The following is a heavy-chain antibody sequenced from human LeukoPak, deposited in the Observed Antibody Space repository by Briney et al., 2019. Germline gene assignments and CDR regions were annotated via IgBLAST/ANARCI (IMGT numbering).Heavy chain of an antibody. CDR1: GFTFSSYA. V-gene: IGHV3-64*01. CDR3: ARNYGSRDY. J-gene: IGHJ4*02. CDR2: ISSNGGTT. D-gene: IGHD4-17*01. Sequence: GGSLRLSCAASGFTFSSYAMYWVRQAPGKGLEYVSAISSNGGTTYYANSVKGRFTISRDNSKNTLYLQMGSLRTEDMAVYYCARNYGSRDYWGQGTLVTVSS.